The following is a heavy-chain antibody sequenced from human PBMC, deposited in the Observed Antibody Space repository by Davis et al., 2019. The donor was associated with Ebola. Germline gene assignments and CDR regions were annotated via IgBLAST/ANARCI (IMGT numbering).Heavy chain of an antibody. CDR2: LSGSGGLS. Sequence: GGSLRLSCAASGYTFRIHAMTWVRQAPGKGLEWVSALSGSGGLSYYADSVKGRFTISRDNSKNTLYLQMRSLRADDTAVFYCARAGDFGMDVWGQGTTVTVSS. CDR3: ARAGDFGMDV. CDR1: GYTFRIHA. J-gene: IGHJ6*02. V-gene: IGHV3-23*01. D-gene: IGHD2-8*02.